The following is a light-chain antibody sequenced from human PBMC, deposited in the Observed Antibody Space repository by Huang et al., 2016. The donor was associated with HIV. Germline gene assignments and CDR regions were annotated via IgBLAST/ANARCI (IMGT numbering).Light chain of an antibody. CDR1: QSVSSSY. J-gene: IGKJ5*01. CDR2: GAS. CDR3: QQYGSSPPVP. V-gene: IGKV3-20*01. Sequence: EIVLTQSPGTLSLSPGERATLSCRASQSVSSSYLAWYQQKPGQAPRLLIYGASSRATGSPDGFSGRGSGTDFTLTISRLEPEDFAVYYCQQYGSSPPVPFGQGTRLEIK.